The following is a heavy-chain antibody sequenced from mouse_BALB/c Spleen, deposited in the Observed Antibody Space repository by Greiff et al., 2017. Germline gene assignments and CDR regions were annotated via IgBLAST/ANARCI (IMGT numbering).Heavy chain of an antibody. J-gene: IGHJ4*01. CDR2: ICSDGST. CDR3: ARERDYRYDHYCAMDY. D-gene: IGHD2-14*01. V-gene: IGHV2-6-7*01. Sequence: VQLQQSGPGLVAPSQSLSISCTASGFSLTGYGVNWVRQPPGKGLEWLGMICSDGSTDYNSALKSRLSISKDNSKSQVFLKMNSLQTDDTARYYCARERDYRYDHYCAMDYWGQGTSVTVSS. CDR1: GFSLTGYG.